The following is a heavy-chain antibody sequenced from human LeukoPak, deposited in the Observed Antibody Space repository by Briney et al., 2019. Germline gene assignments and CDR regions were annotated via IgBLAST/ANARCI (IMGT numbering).Heavy chain of an antibody. Sequence: PGGSLRLSCAASGFTFSSYGMHWVRQAPGKGLEWVAVISYDGSNKYYADSVKGRFTISRDNSKNTLYLQMNSLRAEDTAVYYCAKELGYCSSTSCYGTYYYYMDVWGKGTTVTVSS. CDR1: GFTFSSYG. V-gene: IGHV3-30*18. J-gene: IGHJ6*03. CDR3: AKELGYCSSTSCYGTYYYYMDV. CDR2: ISYDGSNK. D-gene: IGHD2-2*01.